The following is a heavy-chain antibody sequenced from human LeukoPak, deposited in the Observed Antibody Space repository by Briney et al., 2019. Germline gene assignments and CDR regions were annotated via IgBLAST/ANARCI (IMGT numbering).Heavy chain of an antibody. D-gene: IGHD3-16*01. V-gene: IGHV4-31*03. CDR1: GGSISSGGYY. CDR3: ARDLMTLAAFDI. Sequence: SETLSLTCTVSGGSISSGGYYWSWIRQHPGKGLEWIGYIYYSGSTYYNPSLKSRVTISVDTSKNQFSLKLSSVTAADTAVYYCARDLMTLAAFDIWGQGTMVTVSS. J-gene: IGHJ3*02. CDR2: IYYSGST.